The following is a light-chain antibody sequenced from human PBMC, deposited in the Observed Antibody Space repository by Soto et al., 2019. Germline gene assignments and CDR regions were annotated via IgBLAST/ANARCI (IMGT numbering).Light chain of an antibody. CDR1: SSDVGSYNF. CDR3: CSYAGGSTVV. CDR2: ESS. Sequence: QSVLTQPASVSGSPGQSITISCTGTSSDVGSYNFVSWYQRHPGKAPKLMIYESSKRPSGVSNRFSGSKSGNTASLTISGLQGEDEADYYCCSYAGGSTVVFGGGTKLTVL. J-gene: IGLJ2*01. V-gene: IGLV2-23*01.